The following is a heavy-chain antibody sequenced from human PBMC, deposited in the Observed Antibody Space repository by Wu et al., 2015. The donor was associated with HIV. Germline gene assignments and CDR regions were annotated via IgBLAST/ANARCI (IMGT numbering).Heavy chain of an antibody. CDR2: IIPMVGTT. Sequence: QVQLVQSGSEMRKPESSVKVSCKASGGTLSSYAISWVRQAPGQGLDWMGGIIPMVGTTNYAQKFQGRVSITTDESMSTVYMELSSLKSDDTAVYYCARVYGGRGGAFWSIWGRRDKWSP. D-gene: IGHD4-23*01. CDR3: ARVYGGRGGAFWSI. V-gene: IGHV1-69*05. CDR1: GGTLSSYA. J-gene: IGHJ3*02.